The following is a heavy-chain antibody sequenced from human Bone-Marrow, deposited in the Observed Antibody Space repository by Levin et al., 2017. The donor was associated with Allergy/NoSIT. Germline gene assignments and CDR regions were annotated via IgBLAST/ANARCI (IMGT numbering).Heavy chain of an antibody. CDR1: GFTFSSYT. J-gene: IGHJ4*02. CDR3: AREPFHCSDNSCYAASFDY. D-gene: IGHD2-2*01. CDR2: ISNRSSYI. Sequence: RTGGSLRLSCATSGFTFSSYTMNWVRQAPGKGLEWVSSISNRSSYIYYADSVKGRFTISRDNAKNSLFLQMNSLRADDTAVYYCAREPFHCSDNSCYAASFDYWGQGSLVTVSS. V-gene: IGHV3-21*01.